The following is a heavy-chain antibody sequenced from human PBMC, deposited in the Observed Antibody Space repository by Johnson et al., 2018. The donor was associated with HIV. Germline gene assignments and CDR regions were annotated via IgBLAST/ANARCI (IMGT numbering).Heavy chain of an antibody. CDR2: ISYDGSNK. D-gene: IGHD3-10*01. J-gene: IGHJ3*02. V-gene: IGHV3-30-3*01. CDR3: ARLRITMVRGGPDAFDI. Sequence: VQLVESGGGVVQPGRSLRLSCAASGFTFNTYTMHWVRQAPGKGLEWVAVISYDGSNKYYADSLKGRFTISRDNSKNTLYLQMNSLRPEDTAVYDCARLRITMVRGGPDAFDIWGQGIMVTVSS. CDR1: GFTFNTYT.